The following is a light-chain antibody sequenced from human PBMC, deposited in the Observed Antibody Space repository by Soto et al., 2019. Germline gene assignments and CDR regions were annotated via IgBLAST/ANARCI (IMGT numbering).Light chain of an antibody. CDR2: GAT. CDR1: QSVSSSY. V-gene: IGKV3-20*01. Sequence: EIVLTQSPGTLSLSPGERATLSCRASQSVSSSYLAWYQQRRGQAPRLLIYGATSRATGIPDRFSGSGSGTDFTLTISRLEPDDFATYYCQQYDSYSWTFGQGTKVEIK. CDR3: QQYDSYSWT. J-gene: IGKJ1*01.